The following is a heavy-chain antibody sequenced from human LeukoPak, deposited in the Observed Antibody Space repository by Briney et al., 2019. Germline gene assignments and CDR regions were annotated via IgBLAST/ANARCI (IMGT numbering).Heavy chain of an antibody. Sequence: SQTLSLTCTVSGGSISSYYWSWIRQPPGKGLEWIGYIYYSGSTNYNPSLKGRVTISVDTSKNQFSLKLYSVTAADTAVYYCARSPGYGSRYYFDYWGQGTLVTVSS. CDR3: ARSPGYGSRYYFDY. D-gene: IGHD5-12*01. CDR1: GGSISSYY. V-gene: IGHV4-59*08. J-gene: IGHJ4*02. CDR2: IYYSGST.